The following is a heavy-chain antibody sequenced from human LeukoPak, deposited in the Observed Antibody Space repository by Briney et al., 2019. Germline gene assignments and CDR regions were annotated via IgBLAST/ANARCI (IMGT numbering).Heavy chain of an antibody. D-gene: IGHD2-2*01. CDR3: AKDLVTLRLVPAASAAYYYYYMDV. J-gene: IGHJ6*03. CDR1: GFTFSSYG. V-gene: IGHV3-30*02. CDR2: IRYDGSNK. Sequence: GALRLSCAASGFTFSSYGMHWVRRAPGKGLEWVAFIRYDGSNKYYADSVKGRFTISRDNSKNTLYLQMNSLRAEDTAVYYCAKDLVTLRLVPAASAAYYYYYMDVWGKGTTVTISS.